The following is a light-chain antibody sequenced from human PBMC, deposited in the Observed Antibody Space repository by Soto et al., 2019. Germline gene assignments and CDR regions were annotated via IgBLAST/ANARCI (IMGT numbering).Light chain of an antibody. CDR2: DAS. J-gene: IGKJ2*01. V-gene: IGKV3-11*01. Sequence: EIVLTQSPATLSLSPGERATLSCRASQSVSSYLAWYQQKPGQAPTLLIYDASNRATGIPARFSGSGSGTDFTLTISSLEPEDFPVYYCQQRSNCPPYTFGQGTKLEIK. CDR1: QSVSSY. CDR3: QQRSNCPPYT.